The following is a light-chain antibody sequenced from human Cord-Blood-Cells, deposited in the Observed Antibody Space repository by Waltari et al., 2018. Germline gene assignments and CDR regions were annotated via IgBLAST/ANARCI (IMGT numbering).Light chain of an antibody. J-gene: IGLJ2*01. CDR1: SSDVGGYNY. V-gene: IGLV2-14*01. Sequence: QSALTQPASVSGSPGQSITISCTGTSSDVGGYNYVSWYQQHPGQAPKLMIDDVSNRPSGVSIRFSGSKSGNTASLTISGLQAEDEADYYCSSYTSSSTVVFGGGTKLTVL. CDR2: DVS. CDR3: SSYTSSSTVV.